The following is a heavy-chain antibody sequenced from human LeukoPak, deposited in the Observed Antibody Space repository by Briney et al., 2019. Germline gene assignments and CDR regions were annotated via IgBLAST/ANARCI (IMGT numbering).Heavy chain of an antibody. V-gene: IGHV3-74*01. Sequence: GGSLRLSCAASGNYWMHWVRQVPGKGLVWVSHINSDGSWTSYADSVKGRFTISKDNAKNTVYLQMNSLRAEDTAIYYCVSFYETYWGRGTLVTVSS. CDR3: VSFYETY. J-gene: IGHJ4*02. CDR2: INSDGSWT. D-gene: IGHD2/OR15-2a*01. CDR1: GNYW.